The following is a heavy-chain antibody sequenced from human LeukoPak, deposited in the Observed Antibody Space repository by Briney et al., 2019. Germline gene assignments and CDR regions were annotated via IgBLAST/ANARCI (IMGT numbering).Heavy chain of an antibody. Sequence: PGGSLRLSCAASGFTFSSYSMNWVRQPPGKGLEWIGEINHSGSTNYNPSLKSRVTISVDTSKNQFSLKLSSVTAADTAVYYCARGQSRAGKSVLRFLEWLSEQTSLWGQGTLVTVSS. CDR3: ARGQSRAGKSVLRFLEWLSEQTSL. D-gene: IGHD3-3*01. CDR2: INHSGST. CDR1: GFTFSSYS. V-gene: IGHV4-34*01. J-gene: IGHJ4*02.